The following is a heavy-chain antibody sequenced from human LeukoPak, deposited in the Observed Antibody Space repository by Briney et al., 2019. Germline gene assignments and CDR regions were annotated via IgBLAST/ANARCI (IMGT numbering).Heavy chain of an antibody. V-gene: IGHV3-23*01. Sequence: GGSLRLSCAASGFTFSSYAMSWFRQAPGKGLEWVSAISGSGGSTYYADSVKGRFTISRDNSKNTLYLQMNSLRAEDTAVYYCGGSSWYPLGGNWFDPWGQGTLVTVSS. CDR3: GGSSWYPLGGNWFDP. J-gene: IGHJ5*02. D-gene: IGHD6-13*01. CDR2: ISGSGGST. CDR1: GFTFSSYA.